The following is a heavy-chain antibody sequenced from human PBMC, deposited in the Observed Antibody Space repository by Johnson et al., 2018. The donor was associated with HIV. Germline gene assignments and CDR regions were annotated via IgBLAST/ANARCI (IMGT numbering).Heavy chain of an antibody. J-gene: IGHJ3*02. CDR3: ARAPEVRGIDAFDI. V-gene: IGHV3-11*01. CDR2: ISSSGSTI. Sequence: QVQLVESGGVVVQPGGSLRLSCAASGFTFSDYYMSWIRQAPGKGLEWVSYISSSGSTIYYADSVKGRFTISRDNAKNSLYLQMNSLRVEDTAFYYCARAPEVRGIDAFDIWGQGTMVTVS. D-gene: IGHD3-10*01. CDR1: GFTFSDYY.